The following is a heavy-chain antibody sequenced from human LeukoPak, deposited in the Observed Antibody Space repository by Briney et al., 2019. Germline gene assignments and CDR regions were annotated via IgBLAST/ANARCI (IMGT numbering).Heavy chain of an antibody. Sequence: GGSLRLSCEVSGFIFSTYWMSWVRQPPGKGREGGAMIQPNGNEKTYVGPVKGRFTISRDNGKNSLYLQMNSLRGEAAAVYYWTRGAGTGWRFDSWGQGTLVTVSS. CDR3: TRGAGTGWRFDS. D-gene: IGHD6-19*01. CDR1: GFIFSTYW. V-gene: IGHV3-7*04. CDR2: IQPNGNEK. J-gene: IGHJ4*02.